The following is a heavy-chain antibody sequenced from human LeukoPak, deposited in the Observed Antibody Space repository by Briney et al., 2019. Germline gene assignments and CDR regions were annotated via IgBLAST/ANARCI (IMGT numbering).Heavy chain of an antibody. Sequence: PGGSLRLPCAASGFTFSSSWMHWVRQAPGKGLVWVSRINSDGSTTNYADSVKGRFIISRDNAKNTLYLQMNSLRAEDTAVYYCARGDRSGWYRGGFDPWGQGTLVTVSS. CDR2: INSDGSTT. J-gene: IGHJ5*02. V-gene: IGHV3-74*01. CDR1: GFTFSSSW. CDR3: ARGDRSGWYRGGFDP. D-gene: IGHD6-19*01.